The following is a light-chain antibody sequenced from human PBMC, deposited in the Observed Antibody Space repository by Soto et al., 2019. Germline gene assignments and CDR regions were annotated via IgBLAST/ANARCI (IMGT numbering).Light chain of an antibody. CDR1: QSISNK. CDR2: AAS. V-gene: IGKV3-15*01. CDR3: QHYKAWRWT. J-gene: IGKJ1*01. Sequence: EIVMTQSPATLSVSPGAGVTLSCRASQSISNKLAWYQQKPGQAPRLLIYAASTSATGVPARFSGSGSGTEFTLSISSLQSEDFAVYHCQHYKAWRWTFGQGTKVEIK.